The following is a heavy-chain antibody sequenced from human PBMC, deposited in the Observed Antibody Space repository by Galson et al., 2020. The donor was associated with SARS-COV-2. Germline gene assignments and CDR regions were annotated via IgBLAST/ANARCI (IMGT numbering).Heavy chain of an antibody. D-gene: IGHD3-16*01. Sequence: SETLSLTCAVYGGSFSGYSWTWIRQAPGKGLEWIGEINISGNTNYSPSLRSRVTISVDTSKNQFSLSLTSVTTADTAVYYCARGHRGVVPSPVLGLGPFYSYYYMDVCGKGTTVSVSS. V-gene: IGHV4-34*01. CDR1: GGSFSGYS. CDR2: INISGNT. J-gene: IGHJ6*03. CDR3: ARGHRGVVPSPVLGLGPFYSYYYMDV.